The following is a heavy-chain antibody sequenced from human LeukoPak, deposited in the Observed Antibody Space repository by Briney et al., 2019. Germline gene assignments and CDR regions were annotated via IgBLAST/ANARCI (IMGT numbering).Heavy chain of an antibody. V-gene: IGHV3-49*03. Sequence: LGGPLSLSCPASGLPFVDYAMSWFRQAPGKGLEGVGLIRSKAYGGTTEYAASVKGRFTISRDDSKSIAYLQMNSLKTEDTAVYHCTRDPVSVSSPYYFDYWGQGILVTVSS. D-gene: IGHD6-13*01. CDR3: TRDPVSVSSPYYFDY. CDR1: GLPFVDYA. CDR2: IRSKAYGGTT. J-gene: IGHJ4*02.